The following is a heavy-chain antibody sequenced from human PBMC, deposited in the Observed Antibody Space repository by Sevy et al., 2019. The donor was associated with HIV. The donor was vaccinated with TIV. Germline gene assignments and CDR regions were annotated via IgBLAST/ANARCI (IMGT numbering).Heavy chain of an antibody. J-gene: IGHJ5*02. CDR1: GGSISSVNW. V-gene: IGHV4-4*02. Sequence: SETLSLTCAVSGGSISSVNWWHWVRQPPGEGLEWIGEIYHSGSTNYNPSLKSRVTISVDNSKNQFSLKLSSVTAADTAVYYCARGGETPRGFDPWGQGSLVTVSS. D-gene: IGHD3-16*01. CDR3: ARGGETPRGFDP. CDR2: IYHSGST.